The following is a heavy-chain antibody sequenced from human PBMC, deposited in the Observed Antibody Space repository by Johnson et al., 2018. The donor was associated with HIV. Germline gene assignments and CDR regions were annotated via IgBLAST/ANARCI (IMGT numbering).Heavy chain of an antibody. Sequence: QVQLVESGGGVVQPGRSLRLSCAASGFTFSSYAMHWVRQAPGKGLEWVAVISFDGSNKYYADSVKGRFTISKDNSKNTLYLQMNSLRAEDTAVYYCAGVDRGAFDLWGQGTMVTVSS. CDR3: AGVDRGAFDL. CDR2: ISFDGSNK. V-gene: IGHV3-30*14. D-gene: IGHD3-22*01. CDR1: GFTFSSYA. J-gene: IGHJ3*01.